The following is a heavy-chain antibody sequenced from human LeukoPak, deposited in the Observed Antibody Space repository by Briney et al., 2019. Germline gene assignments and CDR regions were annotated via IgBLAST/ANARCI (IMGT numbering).Heavy chain of an antibody. CDR1: GFTFSSYS. Sequence: GGSLRLSCAASGFTFSSYSMNWVRQAPGKGLEWVSYISSSSTTIYYADSVKGRFTISRDNAKNSLYLQMSSLRVEDTAVYYCARDPAYWGQGTLVTVSS. J-gene: IGHJ4*02. V-gene: IGHV3-48*04. CDR3: ARDPAY. CDR2: ISSSSTTI.